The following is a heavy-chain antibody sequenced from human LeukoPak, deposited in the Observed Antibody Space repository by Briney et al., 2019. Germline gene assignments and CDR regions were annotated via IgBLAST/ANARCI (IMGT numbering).Heavy chain of an antibody. V-gene: IGHV4-39*01. CDR1: GGSISSSSYY. D-gene: IGHD3-22*01. J-gene: IGHJ6*03. CDR3: ASYYDSSGYYYRYYYYMDV. Sequence: PSETLPLTCTVSGGSISSSSYYLGWIRQPPGKGLERIGSIYYSGSTYHNPSLKSRVTISVDTSKNQFSLKLSSVTAADTAVYYCASYYDSSGYYYRYYYYMDVWGKGTTVTVSS. CDR2: IYYSGST.